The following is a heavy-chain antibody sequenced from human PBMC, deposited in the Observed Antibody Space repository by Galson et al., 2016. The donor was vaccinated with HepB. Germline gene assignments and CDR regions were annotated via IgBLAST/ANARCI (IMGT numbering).Heavy chain of an antibody. J-gene: IGHJ6*02. CDR3: ARDGGRWKNLQFHHYYGLDV. V-gene: IGHV3-48*03. CDR2: ISSNGGTV. D-gene: IGHD2-15*01. CDR1: GFTFDVFE. Sequence: SLRLSCAASGFTFDVFEMNWVRQAPGKGLEWLSYISSNGGTVHYADSVKGRFTISRDNTKNSLYLHLNSLRVADTAVYYCARDGGRWKNLQFHHYYGLDVWGRGTTVTVSS.